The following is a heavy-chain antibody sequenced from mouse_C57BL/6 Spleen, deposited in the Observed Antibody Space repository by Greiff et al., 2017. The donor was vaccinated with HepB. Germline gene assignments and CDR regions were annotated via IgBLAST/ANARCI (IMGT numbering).Heavy chain of an antibody. D-gene: IGHD1-1*01. Sequence: QVQLKESGAELVKPGASVKISCKASGYAFSSYWMNWVKQRPGKGLEWIGQIYHGDGDTNYNGKFKGMATLTADKSSSTAYMQLSSLTYEDSAVYFCARSPLYGSSYWYFDVWGTGTTVTVSS. CDR2: IYHGDGDT. CDR1: GYAFSSYW. CDR3: ARSPLYGSSYWYFDV. J-gene: IGHJ1*03. V-gene: IGHV1-80*01.